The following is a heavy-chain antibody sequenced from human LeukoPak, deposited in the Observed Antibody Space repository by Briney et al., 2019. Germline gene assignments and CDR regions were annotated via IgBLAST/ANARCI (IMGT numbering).Heavy chain of an antibody. CDR3: ARVGSDYYGSGSYYTHYYMDV. J-gene: IGHJ6*03. CDR1: GGSISSGSYY. V-gene: IGHV4-61*02. D-gene: IGHD3-10*01. CDR2: IYTSVST. Sequence: SETLSLTCTVSGGSISSGSYYWSWIRQPAGKGLEWIGRIYTSVSTTYNPSLKSRITKSVDTSKNQFSLKRSSVTAADTAVYYCARVGSDYYGSGSYYTHYYMDVWGKGTTVTVSS.